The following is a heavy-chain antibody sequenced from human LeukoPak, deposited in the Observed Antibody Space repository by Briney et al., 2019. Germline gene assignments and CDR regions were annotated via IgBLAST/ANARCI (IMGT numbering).Heavy chain of an antibody. V-gene: IGHV1-69*13. CDR1: GGTFSSYA. Sequence: SVKVSCKASGGTFSSYAISWVRLAPGQGLEWMGGIIPIFGTANYAQKFQGRVTITADESTSTAYMELSSLRSEDTAVYYCARDRGYSSGWYEFDYWGQGTLVTVSS. CDR2: IIPIFGTA. J-gene: IGHJ4*02. CDR3: ARDRGYSSGWYEFDY. D-gene: IGHD6-19*01.